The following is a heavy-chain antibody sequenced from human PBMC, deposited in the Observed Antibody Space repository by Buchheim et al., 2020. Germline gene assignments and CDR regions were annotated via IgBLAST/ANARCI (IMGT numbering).Heavy chain of an antibody. J-gene: IGHJ1*01. CDR2: IWYDGSNK. CDR1: GFTVSSNY. V-gene: IGHV3-33*08. CDR3: ARDFCGGDCYIFQH. D-gene: IGHD2-21*02. Sequence: VQLVESGGGLVQPGGSLRLSCAASGFTVSSNYMSWVRQAPGKGLEWVAVIWYDGSNKYYADSVKGRFTISRDNSKNKLYLQMNSLRAEDTAVYYCARDFCGGDCYIFQHWGQGTL.